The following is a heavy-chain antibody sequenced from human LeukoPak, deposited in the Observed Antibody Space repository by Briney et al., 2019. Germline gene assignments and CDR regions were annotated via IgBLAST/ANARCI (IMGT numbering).Heavy chain of an antibody. CDR1: GFTFSSYA. D-gene: IGHD5-24*01. CDR3: AKHLRTNFVFFDS. J-gene: IGHJ4*02. CDR2: ISDSSLTT. Sequence: GGSLRLSCAASGFTFSSYALSWVRQAPGKGLEWVSLISDSSLTTDYADSVKGRFTISRDNSKNTLSLQMSSLNADDTAVYFCAKHLRTNFVFFDSWGQGTLVTVSS. V-gene: IGHV3-23*01.